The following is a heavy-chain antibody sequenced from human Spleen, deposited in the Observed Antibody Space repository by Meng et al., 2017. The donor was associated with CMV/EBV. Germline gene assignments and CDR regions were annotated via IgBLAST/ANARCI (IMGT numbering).Heavy chain of an antibody. CDR3: ARAGWELPMNWLDP. Sequence: ASVKVSCKGSGYRFISFGISWVRQAPGQGLEWMGWISGYRDNTNYAQKFQGRLTMTTDTTTNTAYMELRSLRSDDTAVYYYARAGWELPMNWLDPWGPGTLVTVSS. V-gene: IGHV1-18*01. CDR2: ISGYRDNT. D-gene: IGHD1-26*01. CDR1: GYRFISFG. J-gene: IGHJ5*02.